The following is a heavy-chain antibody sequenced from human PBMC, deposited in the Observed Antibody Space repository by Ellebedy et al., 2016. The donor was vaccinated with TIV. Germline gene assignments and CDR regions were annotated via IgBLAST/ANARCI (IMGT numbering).Heavy chain of an antibody. CDR1: GCSISSGCYY. Sequence: MPSETLSLTCTVSGCSISSGCYYWSWIRQVPGKGLEWIGYIRNSGSSYYNPSLKSRVTISVDTSKNQFSLKLSSVTAADTAVYYCARDLDDWGQGTLVTVSS. CDR3: ARDLDD. J-gene: IGHJ4*02. CDR2: IRNSGSS. D-gene: IGHD2-21*02. V-gene: IGHV4-31*03.